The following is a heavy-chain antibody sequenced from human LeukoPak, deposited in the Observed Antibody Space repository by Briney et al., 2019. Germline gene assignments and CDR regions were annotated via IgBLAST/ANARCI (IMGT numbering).Heavy chain of an antibody. Sequence: GGSLRLSCAASGFTFSTFAMLWVRQPPGKGLEWVSSIFPSGGEIHYADSVRGRFTISRDNSKSILSLQMNSLRAEDAAIYYCATYRQVLLPFESWGQGTLVTVSS. CDR2: IFPSGGEI. J-gene: IGHJ4*02. CDR1: GFTFSTFA. V-gene: IGHV3-23*01. D-gene: IGHD5-18*01. CDR3: ATYRQVLLPFES.